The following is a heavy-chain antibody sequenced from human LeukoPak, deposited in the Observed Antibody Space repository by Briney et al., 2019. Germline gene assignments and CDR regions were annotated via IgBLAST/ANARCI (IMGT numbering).Heavy chain of an antibody. CDR1: GGSISSYY. V-gene: IGHV4-59*12. CDR3: ARDYYGSGSYASTSIYGMDV. J-gene: IGHJ6*02. CDR2: IYYSGST. Sequence: SETLSLTCTVSGGSISSYYWSWIRQPPGKGLEWIGYIYYSGSTNYNPSLKSRVTISVDTSKNQFSLKLSSVTAADTAVYYCARDYYGSGSYASTSIYGMDVWGQGTTVTVSS. D-gene: IGHD3-10*01.